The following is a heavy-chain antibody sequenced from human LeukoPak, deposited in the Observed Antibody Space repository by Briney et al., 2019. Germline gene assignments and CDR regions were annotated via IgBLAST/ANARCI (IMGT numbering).Heavy chain of an antibody. D-gene: IGHD6-6*01. CDR1: GYTLTELS. CDR2: FDPEDGET. J-gene: IGHJ4*02. CDR3: ATLYSSSSPIGVDY. Sequence: GASVRVSCKVSGYTLTELSMHWVRQAPGKGREWRGGFDPEDGETIYAQKFQGRVTMTEDTSTDTDYMELSSLRSEDTAVYYCATLYSSSSPIGVDYWGQGTLVTVSS. V-gene: IGHV1-24*01.